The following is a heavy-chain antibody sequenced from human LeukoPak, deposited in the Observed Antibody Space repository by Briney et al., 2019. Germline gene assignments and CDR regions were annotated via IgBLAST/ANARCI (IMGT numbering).Heavy chain of an antibody. CDR1: GFTFSDYY. CDR2: ISSSGSTI. D-gene: IGHD3-10*01. CDR3: ARAFSGSYSLDFDY. J-gene: IGHJ4*02. Sequence: GGSLRLSCAASGFTFSDYYMSWIRQAPGKGLEWVPYISSSGSTIYYADSVKGRFTISRDNAKNSLYLQMNSLRAEDTAVYYCARAFSGSYSLDFDYWGQGTLVTVSS. V-gene: IGHV3-11*01.